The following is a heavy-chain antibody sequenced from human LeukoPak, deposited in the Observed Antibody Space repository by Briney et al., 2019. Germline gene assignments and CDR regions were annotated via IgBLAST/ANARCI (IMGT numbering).Heavy chain of an antibody. Sequence: ASVKVSCRVSGYTFTEYFIHWVRQAPGHGLEWMGWTSPKSGDTRYTHKFQGRVTMTRDTSISTVYMELDRLTFDDTAVYYCARDNYGTLDYWGQGTLVTVSS. CDR1: GYTFTEYF. V-gene: IGHV1-2*02. J-gene: IGHJ4*02. D-gene: IGHD4-17*01. CDR2: TSPKSGDT. CDR3: ARDNYGTLDY.